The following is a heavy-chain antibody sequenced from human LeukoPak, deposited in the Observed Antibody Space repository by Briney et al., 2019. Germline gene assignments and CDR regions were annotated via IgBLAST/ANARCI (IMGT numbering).Heavy chain of an antibody. J-gene: IGHJ3*02. D-gene: IGHD1-26*01. CDR2: IRYDGSNK. Sequence: GGCLRLSCSASGFTFSSYGMHWVRQAPGKGLEWVAFIRYDGSNKYYADSVKGRFTISRDNSKNTLYLQMNSLRAEDTAVYYCAKLPLYSGSGDAFDIWGQGTMVTVSS. V-gene: IGHV3-30*02. CDR3: AKLPLYSGSGDAFDI. CDR1: GFTFSSYG.